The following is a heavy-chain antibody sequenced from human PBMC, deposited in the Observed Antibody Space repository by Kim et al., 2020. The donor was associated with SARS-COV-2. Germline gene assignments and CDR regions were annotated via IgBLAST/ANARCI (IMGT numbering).Heavy chain of an antibody. CDR2: IIPIFGTA. V-gene: IGHV1-69*13. Sequence: SVKVSCKASGGTFSSYAISWVRQAPGQGLEWMGGIIPIFGTANYAQKFQGRVTITADESTSTAYMELSSLRSEDTAVYYCASPQRLWFATTGRRGYYYYYGMDVWGQGTTVTVSS. CDR3: ASPQRLWFATTGRRGYYYYYGMDV. D-gene: IGHD3-10*01. J-gene: IGHJ6*02. CDR1: GGTFSSYA.